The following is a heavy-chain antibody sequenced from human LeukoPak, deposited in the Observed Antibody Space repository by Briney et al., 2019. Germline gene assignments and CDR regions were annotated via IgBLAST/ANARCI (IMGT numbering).Heavy chain of an antibody. D-gene: IGHD3-16*02. CDR3: ATQGIRLGESSSLYRFADY. V-gene: IGHV3-7*03. CDR1: GFIFSNYW. Sequence: GGSLRLSCEASGFIFSNYWMNWVRQAPGKGLEWVANIKQDGSETHYVDSVKGRFTISRDNARNSLYLQMDGPRAEDTAVYYCATQGIRLGESSSLYRFADYWGQGTLITVSS. CDR2: IKQDGSET. J-gene: IGHJ4*02.